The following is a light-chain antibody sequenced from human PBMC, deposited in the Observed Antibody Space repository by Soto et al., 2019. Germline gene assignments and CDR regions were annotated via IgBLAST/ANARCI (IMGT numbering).Light chain of an antibody. CDR3: SSYTGSVALVLVV. CDR2: EVS. Sequence: QSALTQPASVSGSPGQSITISCTGTSSDIGTYNYVSWYQQHPGKAPKLILYEVSNRPSGVSDRFSGSKSGNTASLTISGLQAADEADYYCSSYTGSVALVLVVFGGGTQLTVL. J-gene: IGLJ2*01. CDR1: SSDIGTYNY. V-gene: IGLV2-14*01.